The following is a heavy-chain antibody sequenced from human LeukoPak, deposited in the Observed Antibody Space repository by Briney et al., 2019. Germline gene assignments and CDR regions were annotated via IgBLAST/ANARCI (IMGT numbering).Heavy chain of an antibody. CDR2: IYTSGST. D-gene: IGHD1-26*01. V-gene: IGHV4-61*02. CDR3: ARADGYSGSYYDYYYYYMDV. CDR1: GGSIRSNSFY. Sequence: NPSETLSLTCTVSGGSIRSNSFYWSWIRQPAGKGLEWIGRIYTSGSTNYNPSLKSRVTISVDTSKNQFSLKLSSVTAADTAVYYCARADGYSGSYYDYYYYYMDVWGKGTTVTVSS. J-gene: IGHJ6*03.